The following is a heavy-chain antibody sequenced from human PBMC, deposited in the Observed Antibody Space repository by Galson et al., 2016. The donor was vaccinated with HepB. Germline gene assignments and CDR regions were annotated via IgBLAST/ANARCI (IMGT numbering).Heavy chain of an antibody. Sequence: SLRLSCAASGFTFRSSSMSWVRQAPGKGLEWVAAIDGKDDTTYYADSVKGHFIISRDSSKNTLYLEMNTLGAEDTALYYCAKGGDYDNWGQGALVTVSS. J-gene: IGHJ4*02. CDR2: IDGKDDTT. CDR1: GFTFRSSS. V-gene: IGHV3-23*01. CDR3: AKGGDYDN. D-gene: IGHD4-11*01.